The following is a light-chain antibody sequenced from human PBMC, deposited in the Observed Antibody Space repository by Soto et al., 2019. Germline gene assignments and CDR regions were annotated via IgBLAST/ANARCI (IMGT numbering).Light chain of an antibody. V-gene: IGKV3-20*01. J-gene: IGKJ1*01. CDR1: QSVSGSY. CDR3: QQYGSSRWT. Sequence: EIVLTQSPGTLSLSPGERATLSCRASQSVSGSYLAWYQQRPGQAPRLLIYGASSRATGIPDRFSGSGSGTDFTLTITRLEPEDFAVYYCQQYGSSRWTFGRGTKVEL. CDR2: GAS.